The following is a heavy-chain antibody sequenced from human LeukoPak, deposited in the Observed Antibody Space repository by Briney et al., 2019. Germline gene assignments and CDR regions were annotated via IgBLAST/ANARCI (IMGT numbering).Heavy chain of an antibody. V-gene: IGHV1-69*05. CDR1: GGTFSSYA. J-gene: IGHJ3*02. D-gene: IGHD3-10*01. CDR3: ARELWFGDAFDI. CDR2: IIPIFGTA. Sequence: SVKVSCKASGGTFSSYAISWVRQAPGQGLEWMGGIIPIFGTANYAQKFQGRVTMTRDMSTSTVYMELSSLRSEDTAVYYCARELWFGDAFDIWGQGTMVTVSS.